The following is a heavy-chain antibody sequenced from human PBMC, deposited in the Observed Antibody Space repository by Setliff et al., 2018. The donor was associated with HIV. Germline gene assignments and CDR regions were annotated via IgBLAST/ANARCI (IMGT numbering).Heavy chain of an antibody. J-gene: IGHJ4*02. CDR1: GGIFNTYG. D-gene: IGHD2-15*01. Sequence: GASVKVSCKASGGIFNTYGMNWVRQAPGQGLEWMGGIIPIARAPNYAQKFQDRVTITTDESTSTAYMELSSLRSEDTAVYYCARERRYCSGEIQTNDYWGQGTLVTVSS. CDR2: IIPIARAP. V-gene: IGHV1-69*05. CDR3: ARERRYCSGEIQTNDY.